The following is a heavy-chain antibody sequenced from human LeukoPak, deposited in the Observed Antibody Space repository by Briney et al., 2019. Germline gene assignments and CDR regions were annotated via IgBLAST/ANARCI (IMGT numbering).Heavy chain of an antibody. V-gene: IGHV4-39*01. CDR3: ARVDIVVVPSANFDC. CDR2: INYSGTT. J-gene: IGHJ4*02. Sequence: SETLSLTCIVSGGSISSSGYYWGWIRQPPGKGLEWIGSINYSGTTYYNPSLRSRVTISVDTSKNQFSLKLSSVTAADTAVYYCARVDIVVVPSANFDCWGQGTLVTVSS. D-gene: IGHD2-2*01. CDR1: GGSISSSGYY.